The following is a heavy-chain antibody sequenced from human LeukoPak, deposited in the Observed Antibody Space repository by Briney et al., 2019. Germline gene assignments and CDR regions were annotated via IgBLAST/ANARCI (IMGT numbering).Heavy chain of an antibody. D-gene: IGHD5-18*01. Sequence: GGSLRLSCAASGSTFTSYSMSWVRQAPGKGLEWVSGTSDRGDYTYYADSVKGRFTISRDNSKNTLYLQMNSLRAEDTAVYYCAGAGGYSYGLTYYYYGMDVWGQGTTVTVSS. CDR3: AGAGGYSYGLTYYYYGMDV. CDR1: GSTFTSYS. V-gene: IGHV3-23*01. CDR2: TSDRGDYT. J-gene: IGHJ6*02.